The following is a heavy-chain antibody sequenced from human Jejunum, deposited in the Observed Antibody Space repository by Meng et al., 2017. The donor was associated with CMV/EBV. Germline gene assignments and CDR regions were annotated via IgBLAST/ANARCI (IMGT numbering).Heavy chain of an antibody. CDR3: ASHAFGMAKG. CDR1: GFTFSNYD. V-gene: IGHV3-23*01. J-gene: IGHJ4*02. CDR2: ILGDGSRV. Sequence: EVPLLESGGGVGPPGGSLILSCAASGFTFSNYDMTWARQAPGKGLEWVSGILGDGSRVHYADSVGGRFTISRDNSKNTVYLQMNSLTVDDTAIYYCASHAFGMAKGWGQGALVTVSS. D-gene: IGHD3-10*01.